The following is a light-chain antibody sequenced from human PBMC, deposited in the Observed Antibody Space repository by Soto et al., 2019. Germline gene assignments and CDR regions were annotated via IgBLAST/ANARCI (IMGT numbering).Light chain of an antibody. CDR1: QSVSSSY. Sequence: EIVLTQSPGTLSLSPGERATLSCRASQSVSSSYLAWYQQKPGQAPRLLIYGASSRATGIPDRFSGSGSGTDFTLTISRLDPDDFAVYYCKQYGSSPWTFGQGTKVEIK. J-gene: IGKJ1*01. V-gene: IGKV3-20*01. CDR2: GAS. CDR3: KQYGSSPWT.